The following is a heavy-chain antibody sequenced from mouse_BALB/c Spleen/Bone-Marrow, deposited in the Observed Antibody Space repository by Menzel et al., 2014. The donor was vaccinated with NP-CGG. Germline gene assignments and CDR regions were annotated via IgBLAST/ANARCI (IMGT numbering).Heavy chain of an antibody. J-gene: IGHJ4*01. D-gene: IGHD1-1*01. Sequence: EVKLVESGAEFVKPGASVKLSSTASGFNIKDTYMHWVKQRPEQGLEWIGRIDPANGNTKYDPKFQGRATVTADTSSSTAYPQLGSLTSEDTAVYYCARYYYRTMDYWGQGTSVTVSS. V-gene: IGHV14-3*02. CDR1: GFNIKDTY. CDR2: IDPANGNT. CDR3: ARYYYRTMDY.